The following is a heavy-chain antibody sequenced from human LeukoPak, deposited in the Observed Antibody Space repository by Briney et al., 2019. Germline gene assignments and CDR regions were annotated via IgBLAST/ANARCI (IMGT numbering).Heavy chain of an antibody. V-gene: IGHV3-23*01. J-gene: IGHJ4*02. D-gene: IGHD4-17*01. CDR3: AKRSGDYGDYIDY. Sequence: GGSLRHSCAASGFTFRSYAMSWVRQAPGKGLEWVSGVSGSGGGTYYADSVKGRFTISRDNSKNTLYLQMSSLRAEDTAVYYCAKRSGDYGDYIDYWGQGTLVTVSS. CDR2: VSGSGGGT. CDR1: GFTFRSYA.